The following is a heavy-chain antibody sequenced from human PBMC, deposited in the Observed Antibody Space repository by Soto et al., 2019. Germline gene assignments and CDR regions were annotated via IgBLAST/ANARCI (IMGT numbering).Heavy chain of an antibody. J-gene: IGHJ5*02. Sequence: SETLSLTCTVSGGSISSYYWSWIRQPPGKGLEWIGYIYYSGSTNYNPSLKSRVTISVDTSKNQFSLKLSSVTAADTAVYYCARSGNVDIVATVVDNWFDPWGQGNLVTVSS. V-gene: IGHV4-59*01. CDR3: ARSGNVDIVATVVDNWFDP. D-gene: IGHD5-12*01. CDR2: IYYSGST. CDR1: GGSISSYY.